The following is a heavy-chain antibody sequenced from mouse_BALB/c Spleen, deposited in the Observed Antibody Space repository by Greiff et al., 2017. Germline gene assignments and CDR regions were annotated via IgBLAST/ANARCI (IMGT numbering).Heavy chain of an antibody. CDR2: ISSGSSTI. D-gene: IGHD1-2*01. J-gene: IGHJ4*01. CDR3: ARSDGYRAMDD. Sequence: EVQLVESGGGLVQPGGSRKLSCAASGFTFSSFGMHWVRQAPEKGLEWVAYISSGSSTIYYADTVKGRFTISRDNPKNTLFLQMTSLRSEDTAMYYCARSDGYRAMDDWGQGTSVTVSS. V-gene: IGHV5-17*02. CDR1: GFTFSSFG.